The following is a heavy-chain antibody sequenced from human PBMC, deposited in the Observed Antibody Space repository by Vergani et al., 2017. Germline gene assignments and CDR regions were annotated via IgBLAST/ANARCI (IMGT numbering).Heavy chain of an antibody. CDR3: ARVGYYGSWSDYNWYFDL. D-gene: IGHD3-10*01. CDR1: GGSISSYY. J-gene: IGHJ2*01. CDR2: IYYSGST. Sequence: QVQLQESGPGLVKPSETLSLTCTVSGGSISSYYWSWIRQPPGKGLEWIGYIYYSGSTNYNPSLKSRVTISVDTSKNQFSLKLSSVTAADTAVYYCARVGYYGSWSDYNWYFDLWGRGTLVTVSS. V-gene: IGHV4-59*01.